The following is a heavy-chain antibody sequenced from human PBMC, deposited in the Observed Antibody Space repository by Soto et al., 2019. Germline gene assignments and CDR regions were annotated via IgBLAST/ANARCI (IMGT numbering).Heavy chain of an antibody. J-gene: IGHJ4*02. CDR1: GGSINSGDYY. D-gene: IGHD5-18*01. CDR2: IYYSGST. CDR3: ARCGFTYGSHY. Sequence: QVQLQESGPGLVKPSQTLSLTCTVSGGSINSGDYYWSWIRQPPGKGLEWIRHIYYSGSTYYNPSLKSRVPTSADMPENLFSLKLSPVSAAHTAVYFCARCGFTYGSHYWAQETLATVPS. V-gene: IGHV4-30-4*01.